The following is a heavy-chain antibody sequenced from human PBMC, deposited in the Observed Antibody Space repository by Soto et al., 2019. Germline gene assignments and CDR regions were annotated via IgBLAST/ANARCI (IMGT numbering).Heavy chain of an antibody. V-gene: IGHV4-59*01. D-gene: IGHD6-13*01. CDR1: GGSISSYY. CDR3: ARVVAAAGPSLPGFDY. Sequence: PSETLSLTCTVSGGSISSYYWSWIRQPPGKGLEWIGYIYYSGSTNYNPSLKSRVTISVDTSKNQFSLKLSSVTAADTAVYYCARVVAAAGPSLPGFDYWGQGTLVTVSS. J-gene: IGHJ4*02. CDR2: IYYSGST.